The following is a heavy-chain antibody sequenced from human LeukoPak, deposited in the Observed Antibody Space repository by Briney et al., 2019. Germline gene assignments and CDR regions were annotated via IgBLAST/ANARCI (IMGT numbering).Heavy chain of an antibody. CDR2: IYYSGST. CDR1: GGSISSYY. V-gene: IGHV4-59*12. Sequence: PSETLSLTCTVSGGSISSYYWSWIRQPPGKGLEWIGYIYYSGSTNYNPSLKSRVTISVDTSKNQFSLKLSSVTAADTAVYYCARSEGIAVADFDAFDIWGQGTMVAVSS. D-gene: IGHD6-19*01. J-gene: IGHJ3*02. CDR3: ARSEGIAVADFDAFDI.